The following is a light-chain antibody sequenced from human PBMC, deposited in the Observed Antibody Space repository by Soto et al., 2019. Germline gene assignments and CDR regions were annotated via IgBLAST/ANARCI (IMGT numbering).Light chain of an antibody. Sequence: QSVLTQPPSASGSPGQSVTISCTGTSSDIGAYNYVSWYQQHPGKAPKLTIHEVSKRPSGVPDRFSGSKSGNTASLTVSGLQAEDEADYYCSSYAGSNDRWVFGGGTKLTVL. J-gene: IGLJ3*02. CDR2: EVS. V-gene: IGLV2-8*01. CDR3: SSYAGSNDRWV. CDR1: SSDIGAYNY.